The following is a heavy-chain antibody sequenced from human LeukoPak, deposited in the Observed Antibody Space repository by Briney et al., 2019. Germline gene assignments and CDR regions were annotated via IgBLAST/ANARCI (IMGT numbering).Heavy chain of an antibody. CDR2: IYYSGST. CDR3: ARWGSGYDFGYLDY. Sequence: SETPSLTCTVSGGSISSYYWSWIRQPPGKGLEWIGYIYYSGSTNYNPSLKSRVTISVDTSKNQFSLKLSSVTAADTAVYYCARWGSGYDFGYLDYWGQGTLVTVSS. D-gene: IGHD5-12*01. CDR1: GGSISSYY. V-gene: IGHV4-59*01. J-gene: IGHJ4*02.